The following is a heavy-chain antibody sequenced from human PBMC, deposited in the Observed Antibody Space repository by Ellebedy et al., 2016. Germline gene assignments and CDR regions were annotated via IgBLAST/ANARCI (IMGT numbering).Heavy chain of an antibody. CDR3: ARDSLGYCTNGVCYDGFDY. D-gene: IGHD2-8*01. CDR1: GGSISSYY. V-gene: IGHV4-59*13. Sequence: SETLSLXCTVSGGSISSYYWSWIRQPPGKGLEWIGYIYYSGSTNYNPSLKSRVTISVDTSKNQFSLKLSSVTAADTAVYYCARDSLGYCTNGVCYDGFDYWGQGTLVTVSS. J-gene: IGHJ4*02. CDR2: IYYSGST.